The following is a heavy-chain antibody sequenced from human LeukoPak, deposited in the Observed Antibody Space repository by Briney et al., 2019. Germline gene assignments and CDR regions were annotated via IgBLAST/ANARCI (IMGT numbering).Heavy chain of an antibody. V-gene: IGHV6-1*01. D-gene: IGHD1-26*01. CDR2: TYYRSKWYS. CDR1: GDSVSSSTAA. Sequence: SQTLALTCAISGDSVSSSTAAWNWIRQSPSRVLEWLGRTYYRSKWYSDFAEYVKSRITIDRDTSKNQFSLQLNSVTPDYTAVYFCARGQTYSGRIFDYWGQGTLVTVSS. J-gene: IGHJ4*02. CDR3: ARGQTYSGRIFDY.